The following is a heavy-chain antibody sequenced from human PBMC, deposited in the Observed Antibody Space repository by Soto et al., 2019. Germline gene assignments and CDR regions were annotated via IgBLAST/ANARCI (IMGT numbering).Heavy chain of an antibody. V-gene: IGHV3-23*01. J-gene: IGHJ4*02. CDR1: GFTFSSYA. D-gene: IGHD3-22*01. CDR2: ISGSGGST. CDR3: AKVPRYYYDSSGYLVY. Sequence: PGGSLRLSCAASGFTFSSYAMSWVRQAPGKGLEWVSAISGSGGSTYYADSVKGRFTISRDNSKNTLYLQMNSLRAEDTAVYYCAKVPRYYYDSSGYLVYWGQGTLVTVSS.